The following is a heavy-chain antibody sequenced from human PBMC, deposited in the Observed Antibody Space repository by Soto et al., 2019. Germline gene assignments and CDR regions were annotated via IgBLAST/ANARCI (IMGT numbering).Heavy chain of an antibody. V-gene: IGHV4-4*07. J-gene: IGHJ6*02. CDR3: ARTAAAGPYYYYGMDV. D-gene: IGHD6-13*01. CDR1: GGSISSYY. CDR2: IYTSGST. Sequence: SETLSLTCTVSGGSISSYYWSWIRQPAGKGLEWIGRIYTSGSTNYNPSLKGRATMSVDTSKNQFSLKLSSVTAADTAVYYCARTAAAGPYYYYGMDVWGQGTTVTVSS.